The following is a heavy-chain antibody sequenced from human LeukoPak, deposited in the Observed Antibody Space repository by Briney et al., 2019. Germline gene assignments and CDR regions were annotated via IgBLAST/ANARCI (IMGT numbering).Heavy chain of an antibody. Sequence: PSETLSLTCTVSGGSISSYYWSWIRQPPGKGLEWIGYIYYSGSTNYNPSLKSRVTISVDTSKNQFSLKLSSVTAADTAVYYCARTPYYYGSGSRPRYFDLWGRGTPVTVSS. CDR2: IYYSGST. CDR1: GGSISSYY. CDR3: ARTPYYYGSGSRPRYFDL. J-gene: IGHJ2*01. V-gene: IGHV4-59*01. D-gene: IGHD3-10*01.